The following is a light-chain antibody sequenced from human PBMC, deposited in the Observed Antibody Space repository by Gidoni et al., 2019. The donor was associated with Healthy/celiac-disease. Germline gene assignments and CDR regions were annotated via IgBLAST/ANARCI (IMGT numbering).Light chain of an antibody. J-gene: IGKJ4*01. Sequence: EIVLTKSPATLSLSPGERATLSCRASQSVSSYLAWYQQKPGQAPRLLIYDASNRVTGIPARFSGSGSGTDFTLTLSSLEPEDFAVYYCQQRSNWLTFXGXTKVEIK. CDR3: QQRSNWLT. CDR1: QSVSSY. V-gene: IGKV3-11*01. CDR2: DAS.